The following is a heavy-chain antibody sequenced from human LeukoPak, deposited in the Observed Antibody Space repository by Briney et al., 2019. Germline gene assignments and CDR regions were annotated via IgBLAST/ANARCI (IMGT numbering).Heavy chain of an antibody. D-gene: IGHD4-17*01. CDR1: GDSITNINYY. V-gene: IGHV4-39*07. CDR3: ARDAGTTGEVKFDP. J-gene: IGHJ5*02. Sequence: PSETLSLTCSVSGDSITNINYYWGWIRQPPGKGLEWIATVYYTATTYSNPSLKSRVTISVDSSKNEVSLKVTSVTAADTAVYYCARDAGTTGEVKFDPWGQGTLVTVSS. CDR2: VYYTATT.